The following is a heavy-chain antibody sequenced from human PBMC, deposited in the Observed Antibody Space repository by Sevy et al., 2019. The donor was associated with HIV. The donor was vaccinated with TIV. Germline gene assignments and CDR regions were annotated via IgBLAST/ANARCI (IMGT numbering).Heavy chain of an antibody. Sequence: ASVKVSCKVSGFTLSEVSMHWVRQAPGKGLEWMGTFDPEDGETIYAQKFQGRVTMTEDTSTDTAYMELSSLRSEDTAVFYCTITKDYYDNSGHPFDYWGQGTLVTVSS. CDR2: FDPEDGET. CDR1: GFTLSEVS. J-gene: IGHJ4*02. D-gene: IGHD3-22*01. CDR3: TITKDYYDNSGHPFDY. V-gene: IGHV1-24*01.